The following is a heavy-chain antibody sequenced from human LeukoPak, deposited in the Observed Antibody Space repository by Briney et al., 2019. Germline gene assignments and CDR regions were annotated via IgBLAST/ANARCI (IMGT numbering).Heavy chain of an antibody. J-gene: IGHJ4*02. CDR3: ARESYYYGSGSYDDSDY. V-gene: IGHV1-18*04. D-gene: IGHD3-10*01. CDR1: GYTFTNYG. Sequence: ASVKVSCKASGYTFTNYGISWVRQAPGQGLEWMGWISAYNGNTNYAQKLQSGVTMTTDTSTSTAYMELRSLRSDDTAVYYCARESYYYGSGSYDDSDYWGQGTLVTVSS. CDR2: ISAYNGNT.